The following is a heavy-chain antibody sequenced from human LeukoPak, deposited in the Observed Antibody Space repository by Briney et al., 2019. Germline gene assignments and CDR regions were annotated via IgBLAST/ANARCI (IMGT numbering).Heavy chain of an antibody. D-gene: IGHD1-26*01. CDR1: GYTFSTYY. CDR2: INPSGGRT. Sequence: ASVKVSCKSSGYTFSTYYMHWVRQAPGQGLKWMGVINPSGGRTTYAQKFQGRVTMTSDTSTSTVYMELSSLRSEDTAVYYCSRDLGGSYFDYWGQGTLVTVSS. V-gene: IGHV1-46*01. J-gene: IGHJ4*02. CDR3: SRDLGGSYFDY.